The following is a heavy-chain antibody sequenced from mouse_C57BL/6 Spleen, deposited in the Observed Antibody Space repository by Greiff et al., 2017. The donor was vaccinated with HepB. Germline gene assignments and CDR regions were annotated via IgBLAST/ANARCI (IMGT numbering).Heavy chain of an antibody. CDR3: ARAYYGSSYVPFDYAMDY. Sequence: EVNVVESGGGLVKPGGSLKLSCAASGFTFSSYAMSWVRQTPEKRLEWVATISDGGSYTYYPDNVKGRFTISRDNAKNNLYLQMSHLKSEDTAMYYCARAYYGSSYVPFDYAMDYWGQGTSVTVSS. J-gene: IGHJ4*01. D-gene: IGHD1-1*01. CDR2: ISDGGSYT. CDR1: GFTFSSYA. V-gene: IGHV5-4*03.